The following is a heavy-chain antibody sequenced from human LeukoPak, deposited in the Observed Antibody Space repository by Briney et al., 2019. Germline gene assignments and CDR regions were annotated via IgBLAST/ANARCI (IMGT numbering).Heavy chain of an antibody. V-gene: IGHV1-8*03. CDR3: ARVSPPPKTTVTTKKKYYFDY. Sequence: ASVKVSCTASGYTFTSYTMSWVRQAPGQGLEWMGWMNPNSGNTGYAQKFQGRVTITRNTSISTAYMELSSLRSEDTAVYYCARVSPPPKTTVTTKKKYYFDYWGQGTLVTVSS. J-gene: IGHJ4*02. D-gene: IGHD4-17*01. CDR1: GYTFTSYT. CDR2: MNPNSGNT.